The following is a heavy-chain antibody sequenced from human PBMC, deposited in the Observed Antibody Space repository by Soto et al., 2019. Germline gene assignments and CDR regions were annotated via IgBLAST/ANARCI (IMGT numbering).Heavy chain of an antibody. CDR2: INTSGGNS. CDR3: AEEGAIPGEVDA. J-gene: IGHJ1*01. Sequence: HLAQSGPEVKRPGASVKISCKASGFIFTDWFMHWVRQAPGQGPEWMGIINTSGGNSIYSQKFQDRVTMTRDTGTSTLYVELSSLTSADTAVYYCAEEGAIPGEVDAWGQGTLV. V-gene: IGHV1-46*01. CDR1: GFIFTDWF. D-gene: IGHD2-21*01.